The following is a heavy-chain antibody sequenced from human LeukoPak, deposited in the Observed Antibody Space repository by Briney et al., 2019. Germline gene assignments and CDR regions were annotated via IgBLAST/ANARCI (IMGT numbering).Heavy chain of an antibody. CDR2: IYYSGST. CDR1: GFTFSSYE. V-gene: IGHV4-39*01. Sequence: PGGSLRLSCAASGFTFSSYEMNWVRQAPGKGLEWIGSIYYSGSTYYNPSLKSRVTISVDTSKNQFSLKLSSVTAADTAVYYCARHPPGSVLRYFDWLPLYMDVWGKGTTVTIS. CDR3: ARHPPGSVLRYFDWLPLYMDV. D-gene: IGHD3-9*01. J-gene: IGHJ6*03.